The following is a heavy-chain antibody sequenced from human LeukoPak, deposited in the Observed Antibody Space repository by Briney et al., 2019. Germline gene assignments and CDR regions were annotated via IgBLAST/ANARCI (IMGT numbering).Heavy chain of an antibody. J-gene: IGHJ5*02. D-gene: IGHD3-22*01. CDR3: ARDRPNYHESNGHYYERDGDH. V-gene: IGHV3-23*01. CDR1: GFTFNIYA. CDR2: MCGSAGCT. Sequence: PGGSLRLSCAASGFTFNIYAMSWVRLAPGKGLQWVASMCGSAGCTFYTDSVKGRFTISRDNSNNTLYLEMNSLRAEDTAIYYWARDRPNYHESNGHYYERDGDHWGQGTLVTVSS.